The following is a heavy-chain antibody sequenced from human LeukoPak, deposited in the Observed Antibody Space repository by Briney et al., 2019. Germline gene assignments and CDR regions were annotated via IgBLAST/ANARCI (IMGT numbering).Heavy chain of an antibody. CDR1: GFTFSSYA. CDR3: PNRGDYRNHYYFYYMYV. D-gene: IGHD4-11*01. CDR2: ISGSGGGI. Sequence: GGSLRLSCAASGFTFSSYAMSWVRQAPGKGLEWVSAISGSGGGINYADSVKGRFTISRDNSKNTLYLQMNSLRVEDTAVYYCPNRGDYRNHYYFYYMYVWGKRTTVTVSS. V-gene: IGHV3-23*01. J-gene: IGHJ6*03.